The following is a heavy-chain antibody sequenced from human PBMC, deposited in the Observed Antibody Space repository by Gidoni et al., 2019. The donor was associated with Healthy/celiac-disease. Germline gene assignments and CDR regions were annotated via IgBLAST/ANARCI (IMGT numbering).Heavy chain of an antibody. J-gene: IGHJ3*02. V-gene: IGHV3-21*01. CDR3: ARVVPRPPGPFDI. D-gene: IGHD6-6*01. Sequence: LEWVSYISSSSSYIYYADSVKGRFTISRDNDKNSLYLQMNSLRAEDTAVYYCARVVPRPPGPFDIWGQGTMVTVSS. CDR2: ISSSSSYI.